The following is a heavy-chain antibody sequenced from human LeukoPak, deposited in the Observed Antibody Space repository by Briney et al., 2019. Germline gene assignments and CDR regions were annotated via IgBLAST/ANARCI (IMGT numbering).Heavy chain of an antibody. CDR2: SYGDGRT. J-gene: IGHJ6*02. D-gene: IGHD2/OR15-2a*01. CDR1: GFTVSSNY. CDR3: ARDTSAFGMDV. V-gene: IGHV3-66*01. Sequence: GGSLRLSCAASGFTVSSNYMSWVRQAPGKGLEWVSVSYGDGRTYYADSVRGRFTISRDNSKNTLFLQMNSLRAEDTAVFYCARDTSAFGMDVWGQGTTVTVSS.